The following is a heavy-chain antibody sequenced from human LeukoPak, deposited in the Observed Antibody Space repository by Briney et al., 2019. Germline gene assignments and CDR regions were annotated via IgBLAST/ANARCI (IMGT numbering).Heavy chain of an antibody. CDR2: IYYSRST. CDR1: GGSISSYY. CDR3: ARDHYGSGRTLPTPKNWFDP. V-gene: IGHV4-59*01. Sequence: SETLSLTCTVSGGSISSYYWSWIRQPPGKGLEWIGYIYYSRSTNYNPSLKSRVTISVDTSKNQFSLKLSSVTAADTAVYYCARDHYGSGRTLPTPKNWFDPWGQGTLVTVSS. D-gene: IGHD3-10*01. J-gene: IGHJ5*02.